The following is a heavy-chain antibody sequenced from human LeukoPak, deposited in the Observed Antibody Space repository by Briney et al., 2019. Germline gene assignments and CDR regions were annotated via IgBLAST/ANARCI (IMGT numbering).Heavy chain of an antibody. J-gene: IGHJ5*02. D-gene: IGHD6-13*01. CDR3: ARGATAGTNWFDP. CDR2: IYYTGST. Sequence: PSETLSLTCSVSGGSFRGTGYYWAGIRQPPGKGLEWIGTIYYTGSTYYNPSLKSRVTISLDTSKNHFSLKLSSVTAADAAVYYCARGATAGTNWFDPWGQGTLVTVSS. V-gene: IGHV4-39*07. CDR1: GGSFRGTGYY.